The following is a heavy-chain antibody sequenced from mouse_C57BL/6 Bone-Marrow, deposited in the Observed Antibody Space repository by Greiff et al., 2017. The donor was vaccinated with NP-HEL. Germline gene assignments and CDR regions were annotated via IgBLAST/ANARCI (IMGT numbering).Heavy chain of an antibody. V-gene: IGHV1-52*01. CDR2: IDPSDSET. J-gene: IGHJ1*03. CDR3: ARKGNYYGSSYVLYWYFDV. D-gene: IGHD1-1*01. Sequence: QVQLQQPGAELVRPGSSVKLSCKASGYTFTSYWMHWVKQRPIQGLEWIGNIDPSDSETHYIQKFKDKATLTVDKSSSTAYMQLSSLTSEDSAVYYCARKGNYYGSSYVLYWYFDVWGTGTTVTVSS. CDR1: GYTFTSYW.